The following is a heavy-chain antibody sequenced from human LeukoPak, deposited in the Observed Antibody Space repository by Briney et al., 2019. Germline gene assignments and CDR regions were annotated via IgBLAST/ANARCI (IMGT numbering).Heavy chain of an antibody. V-gene: IGHV1-18*01. Sequence: VASVKVSCKASGYDFTSVGITWVRRAPGQGLEWMGWISPYNGNTRYARKFQGRAAMTTDTSTTTAYMELRGLRFNDTAVYYCARAGSGSGWYFDYWGQGTLVTVSS. CDR3: ARAGSGSGWYFDY. D-gene: IGHD6-19*01. CDR1: GYDFTSVG. CDR2: ISPYNGNT. J-gene: IGHJ4*02.